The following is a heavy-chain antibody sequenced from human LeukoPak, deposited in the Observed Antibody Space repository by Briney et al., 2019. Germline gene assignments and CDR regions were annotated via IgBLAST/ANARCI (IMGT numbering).Heavy chain of an antibody. J-gene: IGHJ4*02. CDR2: ISGSGGGT. V-gene: IGHV3-23*01. Sequence: SGGSLRLSCAASGFTFSNYAMGWVRQAPGKGLEWVSLISGSGGGTYFADSVKGRFTISRDNSKNTLYLQMDVLRAEDTAMYYCAPELRGSVWSLDDWGQGTLVTVSS. CDR3: APELRGSVWSLDD. CDR1: GFTFSNYA. D-gene: IGHD6-13*01.